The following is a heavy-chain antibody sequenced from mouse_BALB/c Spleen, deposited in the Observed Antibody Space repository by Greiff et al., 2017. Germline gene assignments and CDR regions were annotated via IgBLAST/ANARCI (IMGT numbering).Heavy chain of an antibody. CDR2: INPYNGAT. V-gene: IGHV1-26*01. Sequence: EVQLQQSGPELVKPGASVKISCKASGYSFTGYYMHWVKQSHVKSLEWIGRINPYNGATSYNQNFKDKASLTVDKSSSTAYMELHSLTSEDSAVYYCARFKGTSDYFDDWGQGTTLTVSS. CDR3: ARFKGTSDYFDD. CDR1: GYSFTGYY. J-gene: IGHJ2*01. D-gene: IGHD3-3*01.